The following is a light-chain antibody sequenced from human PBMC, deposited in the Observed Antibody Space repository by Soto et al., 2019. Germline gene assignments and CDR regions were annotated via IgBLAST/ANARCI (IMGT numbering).Light chain of an antibody. V-gene: IGLV2-14*01. J-gene: IGLJ2*01. CDR2: DVS. Sequence: QSVLTQPASVSGSPGQSITISCTGTSSDVGGYNYVSWYQQYPGKAPKLMIFDVSIRPSGVSNRFSGSKSGNTASLTISGLQAEDEDDYHCSSYATSSTLVFGGGTKVTVL. CDR1: SSDVGGYNY. CDR3: SSYATSSTLV.